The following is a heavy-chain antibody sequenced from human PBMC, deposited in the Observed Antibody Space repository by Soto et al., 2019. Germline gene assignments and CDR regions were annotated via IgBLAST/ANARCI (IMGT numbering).Heavy chain of an antibody. CDR2: ISWDGGIT. J-gene: IGHJ4*02. CDR1: GFSFEDYT. D-gene: IGHD3-9*01. V-gene: IGHV3-43*01. Sequence: GGSLRLSCVASGFSFEDYTMHWVRQGPGKGPEWISLISWDGGITDYSDSVKGRFTSSRDNRKNSLYLQMNSLTSEDAALYFCARDSYDILTGQKRFFDFWGQGTLVTVSS. CDR3: ARDSYDILTGQKRFFDF.